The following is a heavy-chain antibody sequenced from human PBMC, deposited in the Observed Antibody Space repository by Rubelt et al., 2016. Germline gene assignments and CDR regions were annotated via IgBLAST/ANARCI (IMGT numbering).Heavy chain of an antibody. CDR2: INHSGST. J-gene: IGHJ4*02. CDR1: GGSFSGYY. Sequence: QVQLQQWGAGLLKPSETLSLTCAVYGGSFSGYYWSWIRQPPGKGLEWIGEINHSGSTNYNPSLKSRVTISVDTSKNQFSLKLSSVTAADTAVYYCASYDSSGFDYWGQGTLVTVSS. CDR3: ASYDSSGFDY. V-gene: IGHV4-34*01. D-gene: IGHD3-22*01.